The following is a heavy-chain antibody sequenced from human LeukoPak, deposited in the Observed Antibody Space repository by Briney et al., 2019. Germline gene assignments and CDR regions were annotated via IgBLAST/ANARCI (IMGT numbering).Heavy chain of an antibody. V-gene: IGHV1-2*02. J-gene: IGHJ4*02. CDR3: ARYYMVRGVTGLFDY. D-gene: IGHD3-10*01. CDR2: INPHNGDT. CDR1: GYTFTGYY. Sequence: ASVKVSCKASGYTFTGYYIHWLRQAPGQRPEWMGWINPHNGDTNYRQTFQGRVTMTSDTSISTAYMELNRLTSDDTAVYYCARYYMVRGVTGLFDYWGQGTLVTVSS.